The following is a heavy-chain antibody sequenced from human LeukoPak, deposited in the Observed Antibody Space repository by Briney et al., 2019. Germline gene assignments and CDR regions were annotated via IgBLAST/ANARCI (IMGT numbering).Heavy chain of an antibody. D-gene: IGHD5-18*01. CDR1: GYTLTELS. CDR2: FDPEDGET. V-gene: IGHV1-24*01. Sequence: ASVKVSCKVSGYTLTELSMHWVRQAPGKGLEWMGGFDPEDGETIYAQKFQGRVTMTEDTSTDTAYMELSSLRSEDTAVYYCARDSQGEYSYGYLGGRYDYWGQGTLVTVSS. CDR3: ARDSQGEYSYGYLGGRYDY. J-gene: IGHJ4*02.